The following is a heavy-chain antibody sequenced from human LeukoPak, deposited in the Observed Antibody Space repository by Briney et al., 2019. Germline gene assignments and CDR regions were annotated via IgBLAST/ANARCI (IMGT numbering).Heavy chain of an antibody. V-gene: IGHV3-13*01. D-gene: IGHD6-19*01. CDR3: ARAVAGTHWFDP. J-gene: IGHJ5*02. CDR2: IDIPGNT. CDR1: GFTLSNYD. Sequence: GGSLRLSCAASGFTLSNYDMHWVRQATGKGLEWVSGIDIPGNTYYPDSVKGRFTMSRESAENSLYLQMNSLRAGDTAVYYCARAVAGTHWFDPWGQGTLVIVSS.